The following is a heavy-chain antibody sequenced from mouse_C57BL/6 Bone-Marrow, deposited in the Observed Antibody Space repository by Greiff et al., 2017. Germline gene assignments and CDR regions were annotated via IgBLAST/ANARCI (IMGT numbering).Heavy chain of an antibody. D-gene: IGHD1-1*01. CDR1: GYTFTSYW. V-gene: IGHV1-64*01. J-gene: IGHJ2*01. CDR2: IHPNGGST. CDR3: ALITTVGFDY. Sequence: QVQLQQPGAELVKPGASVKLSCKASGYTFTSYWMHWVKQRPGQGLEWIGMIHPNGGSTNYNEKFKSKATLTVDKSSSTAYMQLSSLTSEDSAVYICALITTVGFDYWGQGTTLTVSS.